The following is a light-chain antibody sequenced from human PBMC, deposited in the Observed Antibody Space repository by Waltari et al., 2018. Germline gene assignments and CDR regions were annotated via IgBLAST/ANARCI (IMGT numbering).Light chain of an antibody. J-gene: IGLJ2*01. CDR1: SNDIGANDY. V-gene: IGLV2-14*01. Sequence: QSVVTQPASVSGSPGQSISISCTGTSNDIGANDYVSWYQQHPGRAPQLVIYEVSVRPSGVSIRCYGSKSGNTASLTISGLQAEDEALYYCSSYTLTNPVVFGGGTKLTVL. CDR3: SSYTLTNPVV. CDR2: EVS.